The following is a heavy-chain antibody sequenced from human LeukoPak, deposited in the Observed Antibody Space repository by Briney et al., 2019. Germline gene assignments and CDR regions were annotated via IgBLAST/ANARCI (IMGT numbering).Heavy chain of an antibody. Sequence: GASVKVSCKASGYTFGSFDIHWVRQATGQGLEWMGGIIPIFGTANYAQKFQGRVTITADESTSTAYMELSSLRSEDTAVYYCARRWYRHLYYFDYWGQGTLVTVSS. CDR3: ARRWYRHLYYFDY. V-gene: IGHV1-69*13. D-gene: IGHD4-23*01. CDR1: GYTFGSFD. CDR2: IIPIFGTA. J-gene: IGHJ4*02.